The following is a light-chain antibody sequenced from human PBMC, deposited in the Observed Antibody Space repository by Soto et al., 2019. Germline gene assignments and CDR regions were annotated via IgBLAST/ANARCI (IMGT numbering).Light chain of an antibody. CDR3: QQYNNWPRT. CDR1: QSVSSN. Sequence: EIVMTQSPAILSVSPGERATLSCRASQSVSSNLAWYQQQPGQAPRLLIYGAYTRATGIPARFSGSGSGTDFTLTISSLQSEDFAVYYCQQYNNWPRTFGQGTTVEIK. J-gene: IGKJ1*01. V-gene: IGKV3-15*01. CDR2: GAY.